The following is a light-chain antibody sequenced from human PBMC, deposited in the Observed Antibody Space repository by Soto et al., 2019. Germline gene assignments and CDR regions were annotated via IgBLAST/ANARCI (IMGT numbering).Light chain of an antibody. CDR2: GAS. J-gene: IGKJ1*01. V-gene: IGKV3-20*01. CDR1: QSVSSSY. CDR3: HQYGGSPRT. Sequence: EIVLTQSPGTLSLSPGERATLSCRASQSVSSSYLAWYQQKPGQAPRLLIYGASSRATGIPDRFSGSGSGTDFTLTISRLEPVDFAVYYCHQYGGSPRTLGQGTKVDIK.